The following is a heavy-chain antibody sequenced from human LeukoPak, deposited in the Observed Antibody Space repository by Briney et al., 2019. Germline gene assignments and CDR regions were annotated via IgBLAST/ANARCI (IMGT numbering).Heavy chain of an antibody. V-gene: IGHV4-61*01. CDR3: ARVEYQLLGRYYYYGLDV. CDR1: GGSVFSGSHY. J-gene: IGHJ6*02. Sequence: KSSETLSLTCTVSGGSVFSGSHYWRWIRQPPGKGLEWIGYISHTGSTNYNPSLKSRVTMLIDTSKNQFSLKLSSVTAADTAMYYCARVEYQLLGRYYYYGLDVWGQGTTVTVSS. D-gene: IGHD2-2*01. CDR2: ISHTGST.